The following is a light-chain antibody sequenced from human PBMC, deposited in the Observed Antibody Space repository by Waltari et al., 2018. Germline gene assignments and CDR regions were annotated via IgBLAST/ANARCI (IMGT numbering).Light chain of an antibody. V-gene: IGKV3-11*01. CDR2: DSS. Sequence: EIVLTQSPATLSLSPGETATLSCRTSQTISTFLAWYQQKPGQAPRLLMYDSSTRATGIPARFSGSGSGTDFTLTIVSLEPEDSAVYYCQKRHLGTFGQGTRLEI. J-gene: IGKJ5*01. CDR1: QTISTF. CDR3: QKRHLGT.